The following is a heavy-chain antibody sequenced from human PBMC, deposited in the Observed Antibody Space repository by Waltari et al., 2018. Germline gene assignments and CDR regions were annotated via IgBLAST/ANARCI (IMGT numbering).Heavy chain of an antibody. J-gene: IGHJ4*02. D-gene: IGHD1-1*01. CDR3: ARSAYCDGTTACDLVAS. CDR1: GDSITSGNYY. Sequence: QVQLQESGPGLVEPSQTLSLTCTVSGDSITSGNYYWGWIRQPAGKGLEWIGRFHTNGNTEYRPSLKSRVTISIDTSKNQFSLKLGSVTAADTAVYYCARSAYCDGTTACDLVASWGQGTLVTVSS. V-gene: IGHV4-61*02. CDR2: FHTNGNT.